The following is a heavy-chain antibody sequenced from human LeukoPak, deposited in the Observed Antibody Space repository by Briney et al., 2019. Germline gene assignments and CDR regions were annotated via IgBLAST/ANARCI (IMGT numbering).Heavy chain of an antibody. J-gene: IGHJ3*02. CDR1: GFTFSDYH. CDR2: ISSSGFTI. D-gene: IGHD5-18*01. CDR3: ARGDRAMKHDAFDI. V-gene: IGHV3-11*01. Sequence: GGSLRLSCAASGFTFSDYHMNWIRRVPGKGLEWVSYISSSGFTIYFADSVKGRFTISRDNAKKSLYLQMNSLRAEDTAVYYCARGDRAMKHDAFDIWGQGTMVTVSS.